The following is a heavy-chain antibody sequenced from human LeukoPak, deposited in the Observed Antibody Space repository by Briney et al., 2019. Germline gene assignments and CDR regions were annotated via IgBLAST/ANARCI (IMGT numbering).Heavy chain of an antibody. V-gene: IGHV3-23*01. CDR1: GFTFSSYA. Sequence: GGSLRLSCAASGFTFSSYAMSWVRQAPGKGLEWASAISGSGGSTYYADSVKGRFTISRDNSKNTLYLQMNSLRAEDTAVYYCAFRITMIVVVSWREYWGQGTLVTVSS. CDR3: AFRITMIVVVSWREY. J-gene: IGHJ4*02. CDR2: ISGSGGST. D-gene: IGHD3-22*01.